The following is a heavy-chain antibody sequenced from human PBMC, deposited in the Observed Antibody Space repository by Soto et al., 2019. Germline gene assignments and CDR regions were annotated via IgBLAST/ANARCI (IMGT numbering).Heavy chain of an antibody. Sequence: RLSCAASGFPFSNYGMHWVRQAPGKGLEWVAVMSYDGSNKYYAGSVKGRFTISRDNSKNTLYLQMNSLRPEDTAVYYCAKEVWGYCSGGTCYSFDYWGQGTLVTVSS. CDR3: AKEVWGYCSGGTCYSFDY. D-gene: IGHD2-15*01. CDR1: GFPFSNYG. J-gene: IGHJ4*02. CDR2: MSYDGSNK. V-gene: IGHV3-30*18.